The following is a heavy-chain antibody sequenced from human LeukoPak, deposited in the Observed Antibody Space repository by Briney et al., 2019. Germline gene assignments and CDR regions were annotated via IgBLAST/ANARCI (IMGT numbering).Heavy chain of an antibody. CDR3: ARDLGIAVAGPFDY. CDR2: IIPIFGTA. D-gene: IGHD6-19*01. V-gene: IGHV1-69*05. J-gene: IGHJ4*02. CDR1: GGTFSSYA. Sequence: SVKVSCKASGGTFSSYAISWVRQAPGQGLEWMGRIIPIFGTANYAQKFQGRVTITTDESTSTAYMELSSLRSEDTAVYYCARDLGIAVAGPFDYWGQGTLVTVX.